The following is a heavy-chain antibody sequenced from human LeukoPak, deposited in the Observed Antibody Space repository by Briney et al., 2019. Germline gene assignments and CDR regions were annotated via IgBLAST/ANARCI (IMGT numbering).Heavy chain of an antibody. J-gene: IGHJ3*02. CDR1: GGSISSGGYY. Sequence: SETLSLTCTVSGGSISSGGYYWSWIRQPPGKGLEWIGYIYHSGSTYYNPSLKSRVTISVDRSKNQFSLKLSSVTAADTAVYYCARDRYGDYGEDAFDIWGQGTMVTVSS. V-gene: IGHV4-30-2*01. CDR3: ARDRYGDYGEDAFDI. CDR2: IYHSGST. D-gene: IGHD4-17*01.